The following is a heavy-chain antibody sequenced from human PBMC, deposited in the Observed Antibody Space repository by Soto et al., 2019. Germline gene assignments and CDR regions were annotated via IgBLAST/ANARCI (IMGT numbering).Heavy chain of an antibody. D-gene: IGHD3-10*01. CDR2: IMPIFGTP. J-gene: IGHJ5*02. V-gene: IGHV1-69*13. CDR3: ARVHSSGIFYFVDP. Sequence: SVKVSCKASGGTFDSYVISWLRQAPGQGLEWMGGIMPIFGTPNYAQKFRGRVTISADESTGTAYLELSSLTSDDTAVYYCARVHSSGIFYFVDPWGQGTLVTVSS. CDR1: GGTFDSYV.